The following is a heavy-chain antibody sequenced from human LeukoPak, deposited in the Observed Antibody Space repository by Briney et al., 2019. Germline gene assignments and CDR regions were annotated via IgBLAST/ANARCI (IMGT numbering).Heavy chain of an antibody. Sequence: GGSLRLSCAASGFTFSSYAMSWVRQAPGNGLEWVSAISGSGGSTYYADSVKGRFTISRDNSKNTLYLQMNSLRADDTAVYFCVKTTIGSFLEDDFDIWGQGTMVTVSS. D-gene: IGHD1-26*01. J-gene: IGHJ3*02. CDR1: GFTFSSYA. CDR2: ISGSGGST. V-gene: IGHV3-23*01. CDR3: VKTTIGSFLEDDFDI.